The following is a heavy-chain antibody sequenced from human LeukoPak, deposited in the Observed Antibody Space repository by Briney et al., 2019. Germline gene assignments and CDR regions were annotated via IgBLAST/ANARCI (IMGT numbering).Heavy chain of an antibody. CDR3: ARVLAGVGATSRAFDI. V-gene: IGHV1-2*02. CDR2: INPNSGGT. CDR1: GYTFTGYY. J-gene: IGHJ3*02. D-gene: IGHD1-26*01. Sequence: ASVTVSCKASGYTFTGYYMHLLRQDPRPPLEWTGWINPNSGGTNYAQKFQGRVTMTRDTSISTAYMELSRLRSDDTAVYYCARVLAGVGATSRAFDIWGQGTMVTVSS.